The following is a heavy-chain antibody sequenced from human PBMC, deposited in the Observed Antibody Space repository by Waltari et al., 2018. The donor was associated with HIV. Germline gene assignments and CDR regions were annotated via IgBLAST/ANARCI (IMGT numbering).Heavy chain of an antibody. CDR3: ARHDGTSYYFGSDMNPRPFSFWFAS. CDR2: TMYSGGT. J-gene: IGHJ5*01. V-gene: IGHV4-39*01. CDR1: GPSISSRRYY. Sequence: QLLLQESGPGLVRPSETLSLTCTVTGPSISSRRYYWGWVRQPPGKGLEWIVSTMYSGGTHHNPALKSRVAISVDTSRNQFSLNLTSVTAADTALYYCARHDGTSYYFGSDMNPRPFSFWFASWGQGILVTVSS. D-gene: IGHD3-10*01.